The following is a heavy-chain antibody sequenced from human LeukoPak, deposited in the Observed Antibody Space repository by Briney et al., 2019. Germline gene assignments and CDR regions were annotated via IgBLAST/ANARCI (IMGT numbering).Heavy chain of an antibody. D-gene: IGHD3-3*01. CDR2: IYYSGST. Sequence: SETLSLTCTVSGYSISSYYWSWIRQPPGKGLEWIGYIYYSGSTNYNPSLKSRVTISVDTSKNQFSLKLSSVTAADTAVYYCARSPLDDAFDIWGQGTMVTVSS. V-gene: IGHV4-59*01. CDR3: ARSPLDDAFDI. J-gene: IGHJ3*02. CDR1: GYSISSYY.